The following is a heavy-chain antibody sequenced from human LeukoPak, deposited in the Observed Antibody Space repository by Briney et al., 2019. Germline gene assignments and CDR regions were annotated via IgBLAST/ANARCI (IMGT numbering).Heavy chain of an antibody. Sequence: PSETLSLTCAVYGGAFSGYYWSWIRQPPGKGLEWIGEINHSGSTNYNPSLKSRVTISVDTSKNQFSLKLSSVTAADTAVYYCARLGYSKNWFDPWGQGTLVTVSS. CDR1: GGAFSGYY. CDR3: ARLGYSKNWFDP. D-gene: IGHD2-15*01. V-gene: IGHV4-34*01. J-gene: IGHJ5*02. CDR2: INHSGST.